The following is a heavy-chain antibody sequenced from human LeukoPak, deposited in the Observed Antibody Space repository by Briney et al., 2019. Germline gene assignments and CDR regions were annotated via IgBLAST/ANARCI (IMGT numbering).Heavy chain of an antibody. V-gene: IGHV1-69*04. CDR2: IIPIFGIA. CDR3: ARGRGSNNWNYGEDY. J-gene: IGHJ4*02. Sequence: SVKVSCKASGGTFSSYAISWVRQAPGQGLEWMGRIIPIFGIANYAQKFQGRVTITADKSTSTAYMELSSLRSEDTAVYYCARGRGSNNWNYGEDYWGQGTLVTVPS. D-gene: IGHD1-7*01. CDR1: GGTFSSYA.